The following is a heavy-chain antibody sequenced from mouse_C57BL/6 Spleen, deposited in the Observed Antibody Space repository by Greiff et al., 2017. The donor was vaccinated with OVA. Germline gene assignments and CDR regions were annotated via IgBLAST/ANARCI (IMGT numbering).Heavy chain of an antibody. J-gene: IGHJ4*01. CDR2: IHPNSGST. Sequence: VQLQQSGAELVKPGASVKLSCKASGYTFTSYWMHWVKQRPGQGLEWIGMIHPNSGSTNYNEKFKSKATLTVDKSSSTAYMQLSSLTSEDSAVYYCARSEQLGRRAMDYWGQGTSVTVSS. V-gene: IGHV1-64*01. CDR3: ARSEQLGRRAMDY. D-gene: IGHD4-1*02. CDR1: GYTFTSYW.